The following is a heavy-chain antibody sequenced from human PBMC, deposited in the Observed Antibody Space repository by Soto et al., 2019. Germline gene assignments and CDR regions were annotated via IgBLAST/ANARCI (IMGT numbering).Heavy chain of an antibody. CDR1: GASMSSGGFY. CDR2: IYYSGST. CDR3: ARDRHNNFFDH. J-gene: IGHJ5*02. V-gene: IGHV4-31*01. Sequence: QVHLQESGPGLVKPSQTLSLTCTVSGASMSSGGFYWTWIRKSPGKGLEWIWYIYYSGSTYYNPSLASLVAISLDTSRSQFSLTLHSVTAADTAIYYCARDRHNNFFDHWGQGTLVTVSS. D-gene: IGHD6-6*01.